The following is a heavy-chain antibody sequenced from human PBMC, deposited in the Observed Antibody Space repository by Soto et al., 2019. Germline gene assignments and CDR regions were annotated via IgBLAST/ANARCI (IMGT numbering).Heavy chain of an antibody. V-gene: IGHV4-39*01. CDR1: GGSISSSSYY. CDR2: IYYSGST. Sequence: QLQLQESGPGLVKPSETLSLTCTVSGGSISSSSYYWGWIRQPPGKGLEWIGSIYYSGSTYYNPSLKSRVTISVDTSKNQFSLRLSSVTAADTAVYYCARRALTVTTKRGWFDPWGQGTLVTVSS. CDR3: ARRALTVTTKRGWFDP. J-gene: IGHJ5*02. D-gene: IGHD4-17*01.